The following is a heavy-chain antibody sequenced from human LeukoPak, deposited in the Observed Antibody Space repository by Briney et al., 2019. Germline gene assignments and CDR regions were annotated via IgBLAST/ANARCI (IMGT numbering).Heavy chain of an antibody. V-gene: IGHV3-48*03. CDR3: ARVPNHIVVVVAATQYFDY. J-gene: IGHJ4*02. CDR1: GFTFSSYE. Sequence: AGRSLRLSCAASGFTFSSYEMNGVRQAPGKGLEWVSYISSSGSTIYYADSVKGRFTISRDNAKNSLYLQMNSLRAEDTAVYYCARVPNHIVVVVAATQYFDYWGQGTLVTVPS. CDR2: ISSSGSTI. D-gene: IGHD2-15*01.